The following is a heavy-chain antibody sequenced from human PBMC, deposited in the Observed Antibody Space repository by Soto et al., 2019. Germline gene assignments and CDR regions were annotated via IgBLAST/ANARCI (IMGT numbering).Heavy chain of an antibody. J-gene: IGHJ6*02. V-gene: IGHV4-31*03. Sequence: PSETLSLTCTVSGGSISSGGYYWSWIRQHPGKGLEWIGYIYYSGSTYYNPSLKSRVTISVDTSKNQFSLKLSSVTAADTAVYYSARDGEGDGKPGGMDVWGQGTTGTV. D-gene: IGHD3-10*01. CDR1: GGSISSGGYY. CDR3: ARDGEGDGKPGGMDV. CDR2: IYYSGST.